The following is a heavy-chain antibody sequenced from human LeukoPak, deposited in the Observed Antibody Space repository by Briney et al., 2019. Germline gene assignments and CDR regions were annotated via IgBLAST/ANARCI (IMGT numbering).Heavy chain of an antibody. D-gene: IGHD3-3*01. CDR2: INPSGGST. CDR3: ASHSPRNYDPPHRAKDAFDI. CDR1: GYTFTSYY. V-gene: IGHV1-46*01. Sequence: ASVKVSCKASGYTFTSYYMHWVREAPGQGLEWMGIINPSGGSTSYAQKFQGRVTMNRDTSTSTVYMELSSLRSEDTAGYYFASHSPRNYDPPHRAKDAFDIWGQGTMVTVSS. J-gene: IGHJ3*02.